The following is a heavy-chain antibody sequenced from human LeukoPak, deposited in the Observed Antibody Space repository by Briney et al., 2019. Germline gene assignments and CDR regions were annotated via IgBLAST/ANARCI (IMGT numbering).Heavy chain of an antibody. CDR2: IYPGGSDT. Sequence: GESLEISCNGSGYSFTSYWIGWVRQIPGKGVEWVGIIYPGGSDTRYSPSFQGQVTISADKSISTAYLQWSSLKASDTAMYYCARRAYYDSSGYYYGKCFDYWGQGTLVTVSS. D-gene: IGHD3-22*01. J-gene: IGHJ4*02. V-gene: IGHV5-51*01. CDR3: ARRAYYDSSGYYYGKCFDY. CDR1: GYSFTSYW.